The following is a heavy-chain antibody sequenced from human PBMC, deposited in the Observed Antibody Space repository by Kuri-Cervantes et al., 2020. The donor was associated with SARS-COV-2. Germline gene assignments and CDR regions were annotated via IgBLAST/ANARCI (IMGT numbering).Heavy chain of an antibody. CDR2: IKQDGSEK. J-gene: IGHJ3*02. Sequence: GESLKISCAASGFTSSSYAMSWVRQAPGKGLEWVANIKQDGSEKYYVDSVKGRFTISRDNAKNSLYLQMNSLRAEDTAVYYCARARLEWLPDAFDIWGQGTMVTVSS. CDR1: GFTSSSYA. D-gene: IGHD3-3*01. CDR3: ARARLEWLPDAFDI. V-gene: IGHV3-7*01.